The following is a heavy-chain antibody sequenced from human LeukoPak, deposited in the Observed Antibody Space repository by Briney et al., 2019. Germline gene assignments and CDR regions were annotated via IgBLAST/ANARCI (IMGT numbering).Heavy chain of an antibody. Sequence: ASVKVSCKASGYTFTSYYIHWVRQAPGQGPEWMGIINPSGASTSYAQKFQGRVTMTRDTSTSTVYMELSSLRFEDTAVNYCARDRFDSGSSLAPGPQDVWGQGTTVTVSS. J-gene: IGHJ6*02. V-gene: IGHV1-46*01. D-gene: IGHD3-10*01. CDR3: ARDRFDSGSSLAPGPQDV. CDR1: GYTFTSYY. CDR2: INPSGAST.